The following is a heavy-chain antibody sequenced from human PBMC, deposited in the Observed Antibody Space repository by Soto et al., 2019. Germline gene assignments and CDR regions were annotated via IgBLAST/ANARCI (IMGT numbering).Heavy chain of an antibody. V-gene: IGHV5-10-1*01. CDR1: GYSFTSYW. J-gene: IGHJ6*02. CDR3: ARPAPDMITFGGVIVGNYYGMDV. D-gene: IGHD3-16*02. CDR2: IDPSDSYT. Sequence: PGESLKISCKGSGYSFTSYWISWVRQMPGKGLEWMGRIDPSDSYTNYSPSFQGHVTISADKSISTAYLQWSSLKASDTAMYYCARPAPDMITFGGVIVGNYYGMDVWGQGTTVTSP.